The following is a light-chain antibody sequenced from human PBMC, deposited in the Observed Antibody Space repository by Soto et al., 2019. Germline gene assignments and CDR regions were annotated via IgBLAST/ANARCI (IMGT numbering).Light chain of an antibody. CDR2: GAS. J-gene: IGKJ1*01. V-gene: IGKV3-20*01. Sequence: EIVLTQSPGTLSLSPGERATLSCRASQSVSSSYLAWYQQKPGQAPRLLIYGASSRATGIPDRFSGSESGTDFTLTISTLEPEDFAVYYCQQYGSSPRTFGQGTKVEIK. CDR3: QQYGSSPRT. CDR1: QSVSSSY.